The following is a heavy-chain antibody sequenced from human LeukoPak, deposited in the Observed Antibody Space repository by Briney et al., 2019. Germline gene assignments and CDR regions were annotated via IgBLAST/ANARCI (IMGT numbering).Heavy chain of an antibody. CDR1: GFTFSNYA. CDR3: AKDNGHYYDSSGYFRY. D-gene: IGHD3-22*01. J-gene: IGHJ4*02. Sequence: PGGSLRLSCAASGFTFSNYAMSWVRQAPGKGLEWVSAISASGGSTYYADSVKGRFTISRDNSKNTLYLQMNSLRAEDTAVYYCAKDNGHYYDSSGYFRYWGQGTLVTVSS. CDR2: ISASGGST. V-gene: IGHV3-23*01.